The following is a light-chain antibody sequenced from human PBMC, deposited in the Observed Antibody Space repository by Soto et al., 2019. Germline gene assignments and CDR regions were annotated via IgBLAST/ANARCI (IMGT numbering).Light chain of an antibody. J-gene: IGKJ1*01. V-gene: IGKV3-20*01. CDR3: QQYNNWPMT. CDR2: GAS. Sequence: EIVLTQSPGTLSLSPGERATLSCRASQSVSRNYLAWYQQKPGQAPRLLIYGASSRATGIPDRFSGSGSGTEFTLTISSLQSEDFAVYYCQQYNNWPMTFGQGTKVDIK. CDR1: QSVSRNY.